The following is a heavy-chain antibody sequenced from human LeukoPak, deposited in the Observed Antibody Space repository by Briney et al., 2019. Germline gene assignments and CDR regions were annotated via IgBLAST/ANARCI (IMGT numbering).Heavy chain of an antibody. CDR1: GGSISSYY. J-gene: IGHJ6*02. Sequence: SETLSLTCTVSGGSISSYYWSCIRQPAGKGLEWIGRIYTSGSTNYNPSLKSRVTMSVDTSKNQFSLKLSSVTAADTAVYYCARQGVLTMVRGVIGNRYYYYYGMDVWGQGTTVTVSS. CDR3: ARQGVLTMVRGVIGNRYYYYYGMDV. D-gene: IGHD3-10*01. CDR2: IYTSGST. V-gene: IGHV4-4*07.